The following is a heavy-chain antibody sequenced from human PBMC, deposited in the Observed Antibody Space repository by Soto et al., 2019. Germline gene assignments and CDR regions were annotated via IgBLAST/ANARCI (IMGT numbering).Heavy chain of an antibody. J-gene: IGHJ5*02. CDR2: IYYSGST. Sequence: PSETLSLTCTVSGGSISSGGYYWSWIRQHPGKGLECIGYIYYSGSTYYNPSLKSRVTISVDTSKNQFSLKLSSVTAADTAVYYCAMEAEGILNWFDPWGQGTLVTVSS. D-gene: IGHD5-18*01. CDR3: AMEAEGILNWFDP. CDR1: GGSISSGGYY. V-gene: IGHV4-31*03.